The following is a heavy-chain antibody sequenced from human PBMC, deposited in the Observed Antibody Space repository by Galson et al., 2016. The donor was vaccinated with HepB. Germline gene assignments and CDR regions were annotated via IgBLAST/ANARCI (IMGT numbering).Heavy chain of an antibody. Sequence: SLRLSCAASGFTFDDYAMHWVRQAPGTGLEWVSSISRNSDRVGYGDSVKGRFTISRDNAENSLYLQMNSLTTDDTALYYCARAPSYSSGPYPYFDYWGRGTLVTVSS. J-gene: IGHJ4*02. CDR1: GFTFDDYA. D-gene: IGHD6-19*01. CDR2: ISRNSDRV. V-gene: IGHV3-9*01. CDR3: ARAPSYSSGPYPYFDY.